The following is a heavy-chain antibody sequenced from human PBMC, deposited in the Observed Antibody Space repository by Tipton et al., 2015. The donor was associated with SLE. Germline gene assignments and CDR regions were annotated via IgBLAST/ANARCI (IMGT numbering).Heavy chain of an antibody. D-gene: IGHD2-15*01. V-gene: IGHV4-39*07. Sequence: TLSLTCTVSGGSISSSNYYWGWIRQPPGKGLEWIGNIYYSGSTYYNPSLKSRVTISVDTSKNQFSLKLTSVTAADTAAYYCARGGGSPSYWGQGTLVTVSS. CDR2: IYYSGST. CDR1: GGSISSSNYY. CDR3: ARGGGSPSY. J-gene: IGHJ4*02.